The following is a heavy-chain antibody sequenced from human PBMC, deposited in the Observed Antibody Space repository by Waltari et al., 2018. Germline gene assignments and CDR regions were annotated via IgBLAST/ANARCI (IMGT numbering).Heavy chain of an antibody. CDR3: AVLRFLRWFVDY. CDR1: GFTVNNNY. J-gene: IGHJ4*02. V-gene: IGHV3-53*02. CDR2: LYDGVTT. Sequence: DVQLVETGGGLIQPGGSLRLSCAASGFTVNNNYMGWVRQAPGRGLASVAVLYDGVTTFYADSVKWRFTVSTAASKNTLFLQMNSLRADDTAVYYCAVLRFLRWFVDYWGQGLPVTVSS. D-gene: IGHD3-3*01.